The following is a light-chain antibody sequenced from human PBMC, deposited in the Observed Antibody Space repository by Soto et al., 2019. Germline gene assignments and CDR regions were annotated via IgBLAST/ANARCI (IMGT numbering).Light chain of an antibody. CDR2: AAS. CDR1: QSISNF. J-gene: IGKJ4*01. V-gene: IGKV1-39*01. CDR3: HQTFSPPLT. Sequence: DIEMTQSPSSLSASVGDSVTITCRASQSISNFLTWYRKSPGRAPELLIYAASTLQSGVPSRFSGSGSGTDFTLTIRSLQPEDCATYWFHQTFSPPLTFGGGTKVEI.